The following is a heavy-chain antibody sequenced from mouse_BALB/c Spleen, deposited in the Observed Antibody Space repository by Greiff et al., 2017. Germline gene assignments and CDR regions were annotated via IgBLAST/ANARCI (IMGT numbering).Heavy chain of an antibody. J-gene: IGHJ2*01. CDR3: ARGIYYDSYFDY. D-gene: IGHD2-4*01. Sequence: EVKVVESGGGLVKPGGSLKLSCAASGFTFSDYYMYWVRQTPEKRLEWVATISDGGSYTYYPDSVKGRFTISRDNAKNNLYLQMSSLKSEDTAMYYCARGIYYDSYFDYWGQGTTLTVSS. V-gene: IGHV5-4*02. CDR2: ISDGGSYT. CDR1: GFTFSDYY.